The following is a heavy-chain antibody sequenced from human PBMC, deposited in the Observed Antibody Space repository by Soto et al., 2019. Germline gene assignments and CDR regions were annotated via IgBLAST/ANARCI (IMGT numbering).Heavy chain of an antibody. CDR1: GFTFSSYG. V-gene: IGHV3-23*01. CDR2: VSGSGGSV. J-gene: IGHJ6*02. CDR3: AKGSVVGADYSYGMDV. Sequence: GSLRLSCAAAGFTFSSYGMSWVRQAPGKGLEWVSAVSGSGGSVYYADSVRGRFTISRDNSKNTLYLQVNSLRAEDTAIYYCAKGSVVGADYSYGMDVWGQGTTVTVSS. D-gene: IGHD2-2*01.